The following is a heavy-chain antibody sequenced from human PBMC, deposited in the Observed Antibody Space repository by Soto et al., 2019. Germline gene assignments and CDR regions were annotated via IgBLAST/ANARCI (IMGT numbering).Heavy chain of an antibody. Sequence: SVKVSCKASGGTFSSYAISWVRQAPGQGLEWMGGIIPIFGTANYAQKFQGRVTITADESTSTAYMELSSLRSEDTAVYCCARGTTRHQAAAGTSSYYGMDVWGQGTTVTVSS. CDR3: ARGTTRHQAAAGTSSYYGMDV. J-gene: IGHJ6*02. CDR2: IIPIFGTA. V-gene: IGHV1-69*13. CDR1: GGTFSSYA. D-gene: IGHD6-13*01.